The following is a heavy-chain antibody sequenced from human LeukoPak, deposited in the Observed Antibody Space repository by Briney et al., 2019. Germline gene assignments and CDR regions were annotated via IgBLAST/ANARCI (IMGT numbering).Heavy chain of an antibody. CDR1: GGSISSGSYY. CDR3: ARHGAMTGNFQH. Sequence: SETLSLTCTVSGGSISSGSYYWGWIRQPPGKGLEWIGSIYYSGSTYYNPSLKSRVTISVNTSNNQFSLKLSSVTAADMAVYYCARHGAMTGNFQHWGQGTLVTVSS. J-gene: IGHJ1*01. CDR2: IYYSGST. V-gene: IGHV4-39*01. D-gene: IGHD3-9*01.